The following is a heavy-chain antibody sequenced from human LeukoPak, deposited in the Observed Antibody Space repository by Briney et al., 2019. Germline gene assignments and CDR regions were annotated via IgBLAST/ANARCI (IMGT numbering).Heavy chain of an antibody. CDR2: IYYSGST. CDR3: ARGVYGFWSGYKQTWFDP. D-gene: IGHD3-3*01. Sequence: SETLSLTCTVSGGSISSYYWSWIRQPPGKGLEWIGYIYYSGSTNYNPSLKSRVTISVDTSKNQFSLKLSSVTAADTAVYYCARGVYGFWSGYKQTWFDPWGQGTLVTVSS. J-gene: IGHJ5*02. V-gene: IGHV4-59*08. CDR1: GGSISSYY.